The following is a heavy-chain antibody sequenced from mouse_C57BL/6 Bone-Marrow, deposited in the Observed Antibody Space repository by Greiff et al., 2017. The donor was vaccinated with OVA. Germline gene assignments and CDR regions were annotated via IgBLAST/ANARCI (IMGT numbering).Heavy chain of an antibody. Sequence: SGYSFTDYNMNWVKQSNGKSLEWIGVINPNYGTTSYNQKFKGKATLTVDQSSSTAYMQLNSLTSEDSAVYYCAQLSHWYFDVWGTGTTVTVSS. J-gene: IGHJ1*03. CDR1: GYSFTDYN. D-gene: IGHD4-1*02. CDR2: INPNYGTT. V-gene: IGHV1-39*01. CDR3: AQLSHWYFDV.